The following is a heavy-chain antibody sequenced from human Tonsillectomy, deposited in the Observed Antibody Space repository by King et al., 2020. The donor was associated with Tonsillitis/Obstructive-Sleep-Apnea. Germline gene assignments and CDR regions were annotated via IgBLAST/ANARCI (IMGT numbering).Heavy chain of an antibody. CDR3: ARAESGAGPMFDP. CDR1: GFSFSSYD. D-gene: IGHD2-15*01. V-gene: IGHV3-13*01. J-gene: IGHJ5*02. CDR2: IGTAGNT. Sequence: VQLVESGGGLVQPGGSLRLSCAASGFSFSSYDMHWVRLVIGKGLEWVSSIGTAGNTYYPGSVKGRFTITRENAKNSLQLQMNGLGAGDTAGYYCARAESGAGPMFDPWGQGTLVTVSS.